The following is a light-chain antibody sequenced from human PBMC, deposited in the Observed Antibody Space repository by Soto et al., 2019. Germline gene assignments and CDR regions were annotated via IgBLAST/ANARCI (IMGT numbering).Light chain of an antibody. CDR1: QSVPSSY. V-gene: IGKV3D-20*02. J-gene: IGKJ5*01. CDR2: GAS. CDR3: QQRNSWPPVT. Sequence: EIVLTQTPGTLSLSPGERATLSCRASQSVPSSYLAWYQQKPGQAPRLLIYGASTRATGIPDRFSGSGAGTDFTLTISRLEPEDFGVYYWQQRNSWPPVTFGQGTRLEIK.